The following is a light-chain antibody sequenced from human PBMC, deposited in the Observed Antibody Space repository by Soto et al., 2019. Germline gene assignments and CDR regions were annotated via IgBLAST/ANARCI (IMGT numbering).Light chain of an antibody. CDR1: QSVGNC. J-gene: IGKJ5*01. V-gene: IGKV3-11*01. CDR3: QQCNNWPPIT. CDR2: DVS. Sequence: EIVLTQSPATLSLSPGERATLSCRASQSVGNCLAWYQQKPGQAPRLLIYDVSSRAPGIPARFSGSGSGTELTLTISSLEPEDFAVYYCQQCNNWPPITFGQGTRLEIK.